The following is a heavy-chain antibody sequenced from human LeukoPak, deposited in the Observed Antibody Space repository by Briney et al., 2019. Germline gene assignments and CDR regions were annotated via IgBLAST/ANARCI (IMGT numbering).Heavy chain of an antibody. Sequence: SETLSLTCTVSGGSISSYYWSWIRQPPGKGLEWIGYIYYSGSTNYIPSLKSRVTISVDTSKNQFSLKLSSVTAADTAVYYCARLWAAAGTLGYHWFDPWGQGTLVTVSS. CDR3: ARLWAAAGTLGYHWFDP. D-gene: IGHD6-13*01. CDR1: GGSISSYY. CDR2: IYYSGST. J-gene: IGHJ5*02. V-gene: IGHV4-59*08.